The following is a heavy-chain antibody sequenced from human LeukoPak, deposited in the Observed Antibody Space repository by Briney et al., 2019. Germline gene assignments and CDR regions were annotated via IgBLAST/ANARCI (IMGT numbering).Heavy chain of an antibody. V-gene: IGHV4-59*01. CDR3: AGTGLFFDY. Sequence: SETLSLTCRVSGASISGYYWSWIRQPPGKGLEWIGHMYYSGGTTYNPSLKSRVSISLDTSKKHFSLKLSSVTAADTAVYYCAGTGLFFDYWSQGTLVTVSS. CDR2: MYYSGGT. D-gene: IGHD7-27*01. J-gene: IGHJ4*02. CDR1: GASISGYY.